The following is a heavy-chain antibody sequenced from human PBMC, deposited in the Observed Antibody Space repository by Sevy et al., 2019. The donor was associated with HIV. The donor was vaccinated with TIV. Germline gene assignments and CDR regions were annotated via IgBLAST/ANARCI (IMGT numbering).Heavy chain of an antibody. D-gene: IGHD1-1*01. CDR2: IYDTGDT. CDR1: GASMSGYY. CDR3: ARGRSNFRY. J-gene: IGHJ4*02. Sequence: SQTLSLTCTLSGASMSGYYWSWIRQPPGKGLEWIGYIYDTGDTNFNPSLKSRVTISQDTSKTQFSLSLSSVNTADTAVNYCARGRSNFRYWSQGTLVTVSS. V-gene: IGHV4-59*13.